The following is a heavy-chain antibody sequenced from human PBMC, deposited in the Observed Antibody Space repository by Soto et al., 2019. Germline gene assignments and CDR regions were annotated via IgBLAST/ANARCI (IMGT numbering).Heavy chain of an antibody. V-gene: IGHV4-39*01. J-gene: IGHJ4*02. Sequence: QLQLQESGPGLVKPSETLSLTCTVSGGSISSSSYYWGWIRQPPGKGLEWIGSIYYSGSTYYNPSLKSRVTVSVDTSKNQFALQLSSVTAADTAVYYCARRPTRRIYYYDSSGYYGGYFDYWGQGTLVTVSS. CDR2: IYYSGST. D-gene: IGHD3-22*01. CDR3: ARRPTRRIYYYDSSGYYGGYFDY. CDR1: GGSISSSSYY.